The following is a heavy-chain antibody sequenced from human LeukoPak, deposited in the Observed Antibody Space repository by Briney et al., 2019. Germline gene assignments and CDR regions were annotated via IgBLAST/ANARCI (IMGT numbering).Heavy chain of an antibody. V-gene: IGHV1-18*01. CDR3: ARAPQFGGAAGTYY. D-gene: IGHD3-16*01. Sequence: ASVKVSCKASGYTFTSYGISWVRQAPGQGLEWMGWISAYNGNTNYAQKLQGRVTMTTDTSTSTAYMELRSLRSDDTAVYYCARAPQFGGAAGTYYWGQGTLVTVSS. J-gene: IGHJ4*02. CDR1: GYTFTSYG. CDR2: ISAYNGNT.